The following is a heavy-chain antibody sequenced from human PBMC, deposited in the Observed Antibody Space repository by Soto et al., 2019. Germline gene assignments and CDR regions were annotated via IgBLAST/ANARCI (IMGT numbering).Heavy chain of an antibody. CDR3: ASQGATTTYYYGMDV. J-gene: IGHJ6*02. CDR1: GGSISSYY. V-gene: IGHV4-59*01. Sequence: SETLSLTCTVSGGSISSYYWSWIRQPPGKGLEWIGYIYYSGSTNYNPSLKSRVTISVDTSKNQFSLKLSSVTAADTAVYYCASQGATTTYYYGMDVWGQGTTVTVS. CDR2: IYYSGST. D-gene: IGHD1-26*01.